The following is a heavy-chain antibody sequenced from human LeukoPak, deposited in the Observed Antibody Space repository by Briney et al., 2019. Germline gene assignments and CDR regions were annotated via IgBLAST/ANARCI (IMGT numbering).Heavy chain of an antibody. J-gene: IGHJ4*02. CDR2: INHSGST. V-gene: IGHV4-34*01. CDR3: ARYRRGFDY. Sequence: PSETLSLTCAVYGGSFSGYYWSWIRQPPGKGLEWIGEINHSGSTNYNPSLKSRVTISVDTSKNQFSLKLSPVTAADTAVYYCARYRRGFDYWGQGTLVTVSS. D-gene: IGHD3-16*02. CDR1: GGSFSGYY.